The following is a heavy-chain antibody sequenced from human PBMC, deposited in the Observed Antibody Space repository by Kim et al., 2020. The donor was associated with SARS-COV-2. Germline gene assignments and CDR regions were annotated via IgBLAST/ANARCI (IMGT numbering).Heavy chain of an antibody. CDR1: GFTVSSNY. CDR3: ARGGYSSGWYSVY. Sequence: GGSLRLSCAASGFTVSSNYMSWVRQAPGKGLEWVSVIYSGGSTYYADSVKGRFTISRDNSKNTLYLQMNSLRAEDTAVYYCARGGYSSGWYSVYWGQGTLVTVSS. V-gene: IGHV3-66*01. D-gene: IGHD6-19*01. J-gene: IGHJ4*02. CDR2: IYSGGST.